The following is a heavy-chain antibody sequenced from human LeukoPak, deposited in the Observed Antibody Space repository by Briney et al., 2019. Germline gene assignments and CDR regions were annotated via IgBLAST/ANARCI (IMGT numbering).Heavy chain of an antibody. CDR1: GDSINNNNYY. J-gene: IGHJ3*02. CDR3: ARITDRTIFGEIMHGFDI. Sequence: SETLSLTCTVSGDSINNNNYYWGWIRQPPGKGLEWIGNIYYNGRSYYSPSLKSRGTISVDTSNNQFSLKLSSVTAADTAVYYCARITDRTIFGEIMHGFDIWGQGTPVTVSS. D-gene: IGHD3-3*01. V-gene: IGHV4-39*01. CDR2: IYYNGRS.